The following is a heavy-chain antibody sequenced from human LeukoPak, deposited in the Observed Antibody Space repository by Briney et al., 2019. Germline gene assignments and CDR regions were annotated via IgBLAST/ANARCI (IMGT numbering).Heavy chain of an antibody. J-gene: IGHJ4*02. Sequence: GSPRLSCAASGFTFSNYWMHWVRQAPGKGLVWVSRLNTDGTTTSYADSVKGRFTISRDNAKNTLYLLLNSLRAEDTAVYYCARGGLEPTDYWGQGTLVTVSS. V-gene: IGHV3-74*01. D-gene: IGHD1-1*01. CDR3: ARGGLEPTDY. CDR2: LNTDGTTT. CDR1: GFTFSNYW.